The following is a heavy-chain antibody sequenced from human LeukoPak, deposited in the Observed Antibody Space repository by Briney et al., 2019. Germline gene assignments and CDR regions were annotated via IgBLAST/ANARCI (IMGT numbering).Heavy chain of an antibody. J-gene: IGHJ5*02. CDR3: ARDSGSGWYGNWFDP. Sequence: ASVKVSCEASGGTFSSYAISWVRQAPGQGLEWMGRIIPILGIADYAQKFQGRVTITADKSTSTAYMELSSLRSEDTAVYYCARDSGSGWYGNWFDPWGQGTLVTVSS. CDR2: IIPILGIA. CDR1: GGTFSSYA. V-gene: IGHV1-69*04. D-gene: IGHD6-19*01.